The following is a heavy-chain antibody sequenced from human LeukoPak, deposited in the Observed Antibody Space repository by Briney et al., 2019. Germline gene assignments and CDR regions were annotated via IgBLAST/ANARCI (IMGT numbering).Heavy chain of an antibody. J-gene: IGHJ5*02. CDR1: GGSISSYY. Sequence: SETLSLTCTVSGGSISSYYWSWIAQRPGKGLEWMGYIYYSGSTNDNPSLKSLVTISVDTCKNQSSLKLSSVTAADAAVYYCARTEDDGFDPWGQGTLVTVSS. CDR3: ARTEDDGFDP. V-gene: IGHV4-59*01. CDR2: IYYSGST. D-gene: IGHD2-15*01.